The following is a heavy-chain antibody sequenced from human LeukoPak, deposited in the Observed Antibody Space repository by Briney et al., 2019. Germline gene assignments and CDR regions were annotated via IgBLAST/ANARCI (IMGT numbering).Heavy chain of an antibody. D-gene: IGHD1-26*01. V-gene: IGHV3-23*01. CDR1: GFTFTSYS. CDR3: AKGGKWDVTPFDY. CDR2: TSGGGGST. Sequence: GGSLRLSCAASGFTFTSYSMNWVRQAPGKGLEWVSTTSGGGGSTYYADSVKGRFTISRDNSKNTLYLQVNSLRAEDTAVYYCAKGGKWDVTPFDYWGQGTLVTVSS. J-gene: IGHJ4*02.